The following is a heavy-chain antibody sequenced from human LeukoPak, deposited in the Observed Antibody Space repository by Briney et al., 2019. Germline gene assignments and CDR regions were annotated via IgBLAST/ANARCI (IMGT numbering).Heavy chain of an antibody. Sequence: PGGSLRLSCAASGFTVSSNYMSWVRQAPGKGLEWVSVIYSGGSTYYADSVKGRFTISRDNSKNTLYLQMNSLRAEDTAVYYCARGGRRSGYYPHYWGQGTLVTVSS. CDR2: IYSGGST. CDR1: GFTVSSNY. CDR3: ARGGRRSGYYPHY. V-gene: IGHV3-66*01. J-gene: IGHJ4*02. D-gene: IGHD3-22*01.